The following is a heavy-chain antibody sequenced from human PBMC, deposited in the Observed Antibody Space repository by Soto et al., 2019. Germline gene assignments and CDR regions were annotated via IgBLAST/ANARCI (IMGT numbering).Heavy chain of an antibody. Sequence: QVQLQESGPGLVKPSQTVSLTCTVSGGSISSGGYYWSWIRQHPGKGLEWIGYIYYSGSTYDNPSVKSRVTISVDTSKNQFSLKLSPVTAADTAVYYCARWLPSVWFDPWGQGTLVTVSS. CDR2: IYYSGST. V-gene: IGHV4-31*03. CDR3: ARWLPSVWFDP. CDR1: GGSISSGGYY. D-gene: IGHD5-12*01. J-gene: IGHJ5*02.